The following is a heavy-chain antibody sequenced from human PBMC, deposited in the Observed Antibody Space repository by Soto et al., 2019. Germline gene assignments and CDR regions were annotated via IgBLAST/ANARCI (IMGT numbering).Heavy chain of an antibody. D-gene: IGHD2-15*01. CDR2: IYHSGST. J-gene: IGHJ4*02. V-gene: IGHV4-30-2*01. Sequence: PSDTLSLTCAVSGASISSGGHSWSWVRQPPGKGLEWVGYIYHSGSTYYNPSLRSRVIISVDRSKNQISLKVSSVTAADTAVYYCARGYCTGGSCYRPGFDYWGQGTLVTVSS. CDR3: ARGYCTGGSCYRPGFDY. CDR1: GASISSGGHS.